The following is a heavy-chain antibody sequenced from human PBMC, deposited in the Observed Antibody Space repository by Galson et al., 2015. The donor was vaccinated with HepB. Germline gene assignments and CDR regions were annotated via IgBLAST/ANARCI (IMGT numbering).Heavy chain of an antibody. J-gene: IGHJ6*02. CDR3: AKDGEQWLEYYYYGMDV. CDR2: ISYDGSNK. D-gene: IGHD6-19*01. V-gene: IGHV3-30*18. Sequence: SLRLSCAASGFTFSSYGMHWVRQAPGKGLEWVAVISYDGSNKYYADSVKGRFTISRDNSKNTLYLQMNSLRAEDTAVYYCAKDGEQWLEYYYYGMDVWGQGTTVTVSS. CDR1: GFTFSSYG.